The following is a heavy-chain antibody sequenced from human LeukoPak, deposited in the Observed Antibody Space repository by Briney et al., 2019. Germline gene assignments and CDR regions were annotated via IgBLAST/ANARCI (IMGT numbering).Heavy chain of an antibody. CDR1: GGSVSTSHYY. J-gene: IGHJ4*02. D-gene: IGHD2-2*02. Sequence: SETLSLTCTVSGGSVSTSHYYWGWIRQPPGKGLEWTGYIYYSGRTYYNPSLKSRVTIDVDTYKNEFSLKLSSVTAADTAVYYCARSWAPGYCSSITCYNFDYWGQGTLVTVSS. CDR2: IYYSGRT. CDR3: ARSWAPGYCSSITCYNFDY. V-gene: IGHV4-39*01.